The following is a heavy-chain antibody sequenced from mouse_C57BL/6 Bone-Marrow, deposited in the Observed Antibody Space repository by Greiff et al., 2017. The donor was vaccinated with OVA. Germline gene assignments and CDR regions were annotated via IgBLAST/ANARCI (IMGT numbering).Heavy chain of an antibody. CDR3: TDSNYYFDY. CDR1: GYTFTDYE. V-gene: IGHV1-15*01. Sequence: QVQLQQSGAELVRPGASVTLSCKASGYTFTDYEMHWVKQTPVHGLEWIGAIDPETGGTAYNQKFKGKAILTADKSSSTAYMELRSLTSEDSAVYYCTDSNYYFDYWGQGTTLTVSS. J-gene: IGHJ2*01. D-gene: IGHD2-5*01. CDR2: IDPETGGT.